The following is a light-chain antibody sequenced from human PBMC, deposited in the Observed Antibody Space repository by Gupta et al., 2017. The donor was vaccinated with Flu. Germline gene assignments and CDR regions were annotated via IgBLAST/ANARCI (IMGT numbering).Light chain of an antibody. Sequence: EIVLTQSPATLSLSPGERATLSCRASQGIGTYLGWYQQKPGQAPRLLIYDTSKRATGIPARFSGSGSGTDFTLSISGLEPEDFAVYYGQERSHTFGGGTKVEI. CDR1: QGIGTY. CDR2: DTS. V-gene: IGKV3-11*01. CDR3: QERSHT. J-gene: IGKJ4*01.